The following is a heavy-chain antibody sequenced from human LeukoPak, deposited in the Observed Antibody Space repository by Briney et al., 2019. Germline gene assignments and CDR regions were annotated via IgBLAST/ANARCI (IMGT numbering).Heavy chain of an antibody. Sequence: SETLSLTCTVSGDSMSSYFWSWIRQPPGKGLEWIAYNHDSGTTNYNPSLKSRVIISVDTSRNQFSLKLNSVTAADTAVYYCAKSNGYGLVDIWGQGTMVTVSS. CDR2: NHDSGTT. D-gene: IGHD3-10*01. CDR3: AKSNGYGLVDI. V-gene: IGHV4-59*12. J-gene: IGHJ3*02. CDR1: GDSMSSYF.